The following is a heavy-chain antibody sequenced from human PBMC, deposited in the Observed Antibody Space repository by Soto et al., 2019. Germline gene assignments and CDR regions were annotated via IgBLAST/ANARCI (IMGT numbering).Heavy chain of an antibody. J-gene: IGHJ4*02. CDR1: GFSLTTSGVG. CDR2: IYWDDYK. CDR3: AHRVLRTVFGLVTTTAIYFDF. Sequence: QITLNESGPTQVKPRQTLTLTCTFSGFSLTTSGVGVGWIRQSPGKAPEWLPHIYWDDYKRYSPSMKSRLTITKDTSKNQVVLTMADLDPADTATYYCAHRVLRTVFGLVTTTAIYFDFWGQGTPVAVSS. D-gene: IGHD3-3*01. V-gene: IGHV2-5*02.